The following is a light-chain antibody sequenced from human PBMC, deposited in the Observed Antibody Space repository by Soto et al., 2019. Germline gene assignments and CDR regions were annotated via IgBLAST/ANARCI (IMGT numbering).Light chain of an antibody. CDR2: LNSDGSH. J-gene: IGLJ3*02. V-gene: IGLV4-69*01. CDR3: QTWGTDHWV. Sequence: QLVLTQSPSASASLGASVKLTCTLSSGHSSYAIAWHQQQPEKGPRYLMKLNSDGSHSKGDGIPDRFSGSSSGAERYLTISSLQSEDEADYYCQTWGTDHWVFGGGTKVTVL. CDR1: SGHSSYA.